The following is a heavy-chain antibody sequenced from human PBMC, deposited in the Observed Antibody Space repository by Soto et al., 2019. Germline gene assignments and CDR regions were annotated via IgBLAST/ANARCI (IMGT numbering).Heavy chain of an antibody. D-gene: IGHD6-19*01. Sequence: EVQLVESGGGLVQPGGSLKLSCAASGFTFSGAAMHWVRQASGKGLEWVGRIRSKPNNYATAYAASVKGRFTMSRDXSKNTAYLQMNSLKTEDTAVYYCTRRAYSSGWYYDYWGQGTLVTVSS. CDR1: GFTFSGAA. CDR3: TRRAYSSGWYYDY. CDR2: IRSKPNNYAT. J-gene: IGHJ4*02. V-gene: IGHV3-73*01.